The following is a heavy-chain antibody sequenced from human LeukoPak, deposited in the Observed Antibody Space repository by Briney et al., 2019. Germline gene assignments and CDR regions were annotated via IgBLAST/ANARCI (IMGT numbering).Heavy chain of an antibody. V-gene: IGHV4-39*01. CDR3: ASGGDRAYYDILTGYLFDY. Sequence: SETLSLTCTVSGGPISSSSYYWGWIRQPPGKGLEWIGSIYYSGSTYYNPSLKSRVTISVDTSKNQFSLKLSSVTAADTAVYYCASGGDRAYYDILTGYLFDYWGQGTLVTVSS. CDR1: GGPISSSSYY. CDR2: IYYSGST. J-gene: IGHJ4*02. D-gene: IGHD3-9*01.